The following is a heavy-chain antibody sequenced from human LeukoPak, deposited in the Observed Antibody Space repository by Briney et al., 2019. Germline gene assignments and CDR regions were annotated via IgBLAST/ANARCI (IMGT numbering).Heavy chain of an antibody. D-gene: IGHD5-18*01. CDR1: GFTFSDYY. Sequence: KTGGSLRLSCAASGFTFSDYYMSWIRQAPGKGLEWVSYISSSSSYKNYADSVKGRFTISRDNAKNSLYLQMNSLRAEDTAVYYCARGSRRGYSYGYEVLDYWGQGTLVTVSS. CDR2: ISSSSSYK. CDR3: ARGSRRGYSYGYEVLDY. J-gene: IGHJ4*02. V-gene: IGHV3-11*06.